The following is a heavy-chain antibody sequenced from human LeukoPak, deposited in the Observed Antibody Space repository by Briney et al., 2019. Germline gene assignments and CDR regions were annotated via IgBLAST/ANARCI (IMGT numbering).Heavy chain of an antibody. CDR1: GGSISSSSYS. CDR2: IYYSGST. J-gene: IGHJ4*02. Sequence: PSETLSLTCTVSGGSISSSSYSWGWIRQPPGKGLEWIGSIYYSGSTYYNPSLKSRVTISVDTSKNQFSLKLSSVTAADTAVYYCARHLMITFGGVIAPFDYWGQGTLVTVSS. V-gene: IGHV4-39*01. D-gene: IGHD3-16*02. CDR3: ARHLMITFGGVIAPFDY.